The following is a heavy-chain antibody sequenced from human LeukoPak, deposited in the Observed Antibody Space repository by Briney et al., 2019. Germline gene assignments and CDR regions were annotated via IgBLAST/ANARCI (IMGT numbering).Heavy chain of an antibody. J-gene: IGHJ4*02. V-gene: IGHV3-30-3*01. D-gene: IGHD4-23*01. CDR3: ARVIGGNYGGDY. CDR1: GFTFSSYT. Sequence: QSGGSLRLSCAASGFTFSSYTMHWVRQAPGKGLEWVAVISYDGSNKYYADSVKGRFTISRDKSKNTLYLQMNSLRVEDTALYYCARVIGGNYGGDYWGQGTLVTVSS. CDR2: ISYDGSNK.